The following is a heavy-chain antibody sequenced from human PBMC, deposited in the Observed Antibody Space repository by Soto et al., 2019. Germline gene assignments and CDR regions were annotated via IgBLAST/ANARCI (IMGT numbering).Heavy chain of an antibody. Sequence: QLQLQESGPGLVKPSETLSLTCSVSGGSISSKNYYWGWIRQPPGKGLEWIGIIYYSGTTYYNPSLKSRVIISVDTPKNQFSLKLSSVTAADTAVYYCARRPSYYYDSSGFDPFDYWGQGTLVTVSS. D-gene: IGHD3-22*01. J-gene: IGHJ4*02. CDR1: GGSISSKNYY. CDR2: IYYSGTT. CDR3: ARRPSYYYDSSGFDPFDY. V-gene: IGHV4-39*01.